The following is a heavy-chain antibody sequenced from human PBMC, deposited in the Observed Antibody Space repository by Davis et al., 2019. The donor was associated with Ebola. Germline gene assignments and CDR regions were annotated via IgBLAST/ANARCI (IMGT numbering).Heavy chain of an antibody. Sequence: ASVKVSCKASGYTFTSYGISWVRQAPGQGLEWMGWINPYNSNTKSAQKLQGRVTMTTDTSTSTAYMELRSLTSDDTAVYYCARDPGYYRVDYWGQGTLVTVSS. CDR2: INPYNSNT. CDR1: GYTFTSYG. D-gene: IGHD2/OR15-2a*01. CDR3: ARDPGYYRVDY. V-gene: IGHV1-18*01. J-gene: IGHJ4*02.